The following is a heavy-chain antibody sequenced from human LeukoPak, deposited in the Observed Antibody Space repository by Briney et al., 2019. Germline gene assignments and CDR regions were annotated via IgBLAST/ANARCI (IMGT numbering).Heavy chain of an antibody. D-gene: IGHD3-10*01. Sequence: ASVKVSCKASGYTFTGYYMHWVRQAPGQGLEWMGWINPNSGGTNYAQKFQGRVTMTRDTSISTAYMELSRLRSDDTAVYYCARGAPLIEVLLWFGESYYYYGMDVWGQGTTVTVSS. CDR2: INPNSGGT. J-gene: IGHJ6*02. V-gene: IGHV1-2*02. CDR1: GYTFTGYY. CDR3: ARGAPLIEVLLWFGESYYYYGMDV.